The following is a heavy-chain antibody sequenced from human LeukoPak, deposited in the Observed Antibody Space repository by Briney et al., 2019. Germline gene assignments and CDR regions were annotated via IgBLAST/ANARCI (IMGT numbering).Heavy chain of an antibody. CDR3: ARHGDYVNWFDP. D-gene: IGHD4-17*01. V-gene: IGHV4-59*01. J-gene: IGHJ5*02. CDR1: GGSTSSYY. Sequence: SETLSLTCTVSGGSTSSYYWSWIRQPPGKGLEWIGYIYYSGSTNYNPSLKSRVTISVDTSKNQFSLKLSSVTAADTAVYYCARHGDYVNWFDPWGQGTLVTVSS. CDR2: IYYSGST.